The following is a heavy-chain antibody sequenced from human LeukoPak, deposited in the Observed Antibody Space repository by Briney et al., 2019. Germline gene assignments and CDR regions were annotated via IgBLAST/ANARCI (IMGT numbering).Heavy chain of an antibody. CDR3: ARESVGASGAFDI. V-gene: IGHV1-69*13. Sequence: SVKVSCKASGGTFSSYAISWVRQAPGQGLEWMGRIIPIFGTANYAQKFQGRVTITADESTSTAYMELSSLRSEDTAVYYCARESVGASGAFDIWGQGIMVTVSS. D-gene: IGHD1-26*01. CDR2: IIPIFGTA. J-gene: IGHJ3*02. CDR1: GGTFSSYA.